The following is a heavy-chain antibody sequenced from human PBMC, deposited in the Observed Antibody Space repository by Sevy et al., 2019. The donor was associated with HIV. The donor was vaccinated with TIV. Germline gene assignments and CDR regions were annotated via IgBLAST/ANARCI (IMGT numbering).Heavy chain of an antibody. D-gene: IGHD5-18*01. V-gene: IGHV3-7*01. J-gene: IGHJ4*01. CDR2: MKKDGSEE. Sequence: GGSLRLSCAASGFSFSIYWMSWVRQAPGKGLEWVATMKKDGSEEDYVDSVKGRFTISRDNAKNSLFLQMNSLSAEDTAVYYCVRGGLGGYSYSLDYWGHGTLVTVSS. CDR1: GFSFSIYW. CDR3: VRGGLGGYSYSLDY.